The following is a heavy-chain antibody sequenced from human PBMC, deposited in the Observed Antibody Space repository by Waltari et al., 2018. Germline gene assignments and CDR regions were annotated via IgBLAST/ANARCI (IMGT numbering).Heavy chain of an antibody. Sequence: GWIRQPPGKGLEWTGTISYRGATYNSPSLKSRVTISVDTSKNQFSLKLSSVTAADTAVYYCATYVGASVGTAAFDVWGQGTMVTVSS. CDR3: ATYVGASVGTAAFDV. CDR2: ISYRGAT. V-gene: IGHV4-39*01. D-gene: IGHD6-13*01. J-gene: IGHJ3*01.